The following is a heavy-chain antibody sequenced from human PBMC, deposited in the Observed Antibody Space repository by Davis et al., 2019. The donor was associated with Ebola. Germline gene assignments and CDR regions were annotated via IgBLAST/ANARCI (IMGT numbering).Heavy chain of an antibody. J-gene: IGHJ4*02. CDR2: ISSDGRST. Sequence: PGGSLRLSCAASGFSFSYYWMHWVRQAPGKGLVWVSRISSDGRSTSFADSVKGRFTISRDNDKNTLYLQMNSLRVEDTALYYCARGLASAGSPLQYWGQGALVTVSS. D-gene: IGHD6-13*01. CDR3: ARGLASAGSPLQY. CDR1: GFSFSYYW. V-gene: IGHV3-74*01.